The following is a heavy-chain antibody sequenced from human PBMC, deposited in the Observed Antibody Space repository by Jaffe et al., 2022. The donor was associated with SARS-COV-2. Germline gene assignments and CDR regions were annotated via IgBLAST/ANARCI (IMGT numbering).Heavy chain of an antibody. J-gene: IGHJ6*03. CDR3: VRRGWPYKCYYMDV. V-gene: IGHV1-8*01. CDR2: MNPNTGNT. CDR1: GYTLTHYD. Sequence: QVQLVQSGAEVKMPGASVKVSCRASGYTLTHYDINWVRQAAGQGLEFMGWMNPNTGNTGYAQKFQGRVTMTRNASIGTAYMELSSLRSEDTGVYYCVRRGWPYKCYYMDVWGKGTTVTVSS. D-gene: IGHD3-10*01.